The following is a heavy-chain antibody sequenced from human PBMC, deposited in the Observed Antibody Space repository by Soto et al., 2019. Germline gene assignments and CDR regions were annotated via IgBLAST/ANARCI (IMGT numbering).Heavy chain of an antibody. CDR2: ISGSGGST. CDR3: AKDGVYSSGWYPDRYWFDP. Sequence: GVSLRHSFAASGFTFSSYAMSWVRQAPGKGLEWVSAISGSGGSTYYADSVKGRFTISRDNSKNTLYLQMNSLRAEDTAVYYCAKDGVYSSGWYPDRYWFDPWGQGT. CDR1: GFTFSSYA. V-gene: IGHV3-23*01. D-gene: IGHD6-19*01. J-gene: IGHJ5*02.